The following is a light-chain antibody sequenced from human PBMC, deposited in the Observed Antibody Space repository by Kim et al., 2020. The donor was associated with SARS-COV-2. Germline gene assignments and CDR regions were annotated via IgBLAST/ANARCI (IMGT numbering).Light chain of an antibody. J-gene: IGLJ3*02. V-gene: IGLV2-14*03. Sequence: QSALTQPASVSGSPGQSITISCTGTHRDIGAYNYVSWYQQHPGKAPRLLIHDVTRRPSGVSSRFSGSKSGYTASLTISGLQAGDEATFYCSTYTGSKTWVFGGGTQLTVL. CDR2: DVT. CDR1: HRDIGAYNY. CDR3: STYTGSKTWV.